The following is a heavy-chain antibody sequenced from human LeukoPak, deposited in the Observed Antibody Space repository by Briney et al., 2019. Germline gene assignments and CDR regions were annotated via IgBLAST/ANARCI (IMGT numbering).Heavy chain of an antibody. CDR1: RGSISKYF. V-gene: IGHV4-59*01. D-gene: IGHD1-26*01. J-gene: IGHJ4*02. CDR3: VREAAVGYYFDS. CDR2: ISFSGNT. Sequence: KPSETLSLTCTVSRGSISKYFWNWIRQPPGKGLEWLGYISFSGNTNYNSSLKSRITISVDPSKNQFFLNLTSPTAADTAVYYCVREAAVGYYFDSWGQGTLVTVSS.